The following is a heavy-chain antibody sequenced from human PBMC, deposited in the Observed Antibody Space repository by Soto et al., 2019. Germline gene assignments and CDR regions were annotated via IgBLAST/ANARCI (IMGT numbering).Heavy chain of an antibody. Sequence: EVQLVESGGGLVKTGGSLRLSCAASGFTFTRYSMNWVRKAPGKGLEWVSSISSTTNYIYYADSMKGRVTVSRDNAKNSVYLEMNSLSAEDTAVYYCARESEDLTSNFDYWGQGTLVTVSS. CDR2: ISSTTNYI. CDR3: ARESEDLTSNFDY. CDR1: GFTFTRYS. V-gene: IGHV3-21*01. J-gene: IGHJ4*02.